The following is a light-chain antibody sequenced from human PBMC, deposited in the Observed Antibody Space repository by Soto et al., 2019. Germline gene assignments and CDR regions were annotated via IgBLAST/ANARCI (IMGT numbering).Light chain of an antibody. Sequence: VIWMTQSPSLLSASTGDRVTISCLMSQGISSYLAWYQQKPGKAPELLIYAASTLQSGVPSRFSGSGSGTDFTLTISCLQSEDFATYYCQQYYSFPLVTFGQGTKVDIK. V-gene: IGKV1D-8*01. CDR1: QGISSY. CDR2: AAS. J-gene: IGKJ1*01. CDR3: QQYYSFPLVT.